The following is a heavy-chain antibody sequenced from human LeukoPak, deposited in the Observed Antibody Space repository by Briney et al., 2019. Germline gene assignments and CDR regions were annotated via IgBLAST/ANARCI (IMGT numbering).Heavy chain of an antibody. J-gene: IGHJ4*02. D-gene: IGHD3-10*01. V-gene: IGHV3-30*04. Sequence: PGGSLRLSCAASGFTFSSYAMHWVRQAPGKGLEWVAVISYDGSNKYYADSVKGRFTIPRDNSKNTLYLQMNSLRAEDTAVYYCAKDDYYGSGSYLYDYWGQGTLVTVSS. CDR3: AKDDYYGSGSYLYDY. CDR2: ISYDGSNK. CDR1: GFTFSSYA.